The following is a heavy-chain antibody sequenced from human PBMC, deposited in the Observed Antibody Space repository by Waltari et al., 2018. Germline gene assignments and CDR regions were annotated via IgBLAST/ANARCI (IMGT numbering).Heavy chain of an antibody. J-gene: IGHJ6*03. D-gene: IGHD2-2*01. CDR3: ARRNYCSSVTCYFDATSYYYYYMDV. CDR2: INQSGKT. CDR1: GGPFHDFF. Sequence: QVRIDQWGTGLLKPSETLSPSCAVYGGPFHDFFWAWVPQAPGQGLEWLGEINQSGKTYYNPSLKSRVTLSVDPSKSQFSLSLRSVTAADTAVYYCARRNYCSSVTCYFDATSYYYYYMDVWGKGTALIVSS. V-gene: IGHV4-34*01.